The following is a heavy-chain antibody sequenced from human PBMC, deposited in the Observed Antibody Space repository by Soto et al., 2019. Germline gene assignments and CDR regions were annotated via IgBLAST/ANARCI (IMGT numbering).Heavy chain of an antibody. Sequence: QVQLVQSGAEVRKPGASVKVSCKTSGYTFSRSGISWVRQAPGQGREWMGWISTYNGDANYAQKLQGRVTMTTDTSTSTAFMERGSLTSDDPAVYYCARSGSVPYYYYGLDVWGQGTTVTVPS. V-gene: IGHV1-18*01. J-gene: IGHJ6*02. D-gene: IGHD1-26*01. CDR3: ARSGSVPYYYYGLDV. CDR2: ISTYNGDA. CDR1: GYTFSRSG.